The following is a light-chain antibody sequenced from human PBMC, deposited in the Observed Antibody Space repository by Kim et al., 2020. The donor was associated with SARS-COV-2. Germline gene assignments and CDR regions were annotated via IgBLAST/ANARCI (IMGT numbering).Light chain of an antibody. V-gene: IGKV1-5*01. Sequence: DIQMTQSPSTLSAFVGDRVTITCRASQGIGNWLAWYQQIPGKAPKLLIYDASLLESGVPSRFSGSGSGTEFTLTISSLQPDDFATYFCQQYKGDSYSFGQGTKLEI. CDR1: QGIGNW. J-gene: IGKJ2*03. CDR2: DAS. CDR3: QQYKGDSYS.